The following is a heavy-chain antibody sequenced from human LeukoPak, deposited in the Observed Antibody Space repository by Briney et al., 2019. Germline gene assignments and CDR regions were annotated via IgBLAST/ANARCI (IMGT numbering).Heavy chain of an antibody. CDR1: GFTFSSYA. CDR2: ISYDGSNK. D-gene: IGHD6-13*01. V-gene: IGHV3-30*04. J-gene: IGHJ6*03. CDR3: AREPGYSSSSFCYYMDV. Sequence: GGSLRLSCAASGFTFSSYAMHWVRQAPGKGLEWVAVISYDGSNKYYADSVKGRFTISRDNSKNTLYMQMNSLRAEDTAVYYCAREPGYSSSSFCYYMDVWGKERTVTVFS.